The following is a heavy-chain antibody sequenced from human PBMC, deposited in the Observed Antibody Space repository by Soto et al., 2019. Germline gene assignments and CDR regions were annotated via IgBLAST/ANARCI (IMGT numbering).Heavy chain of an antibody. Sequence: ESGGGVVQPGRSLRLSCAASGFTFSSYGMHWVRQAPGKGLEWVAVIWYDGSNKYYADSVKGRFTISRDNSKNTLYLQMNSLRAEDTAVYYCARAYKYSSSLIDYWGQGTLVTVSS. D-gene: IGHD6-6*01. CDR2: IWYDGSNK. V-gene: IGHV3-33*01. J-gene: IGHJ4*02. CDR1: GFTFSSYG. CDR3: ARAYKYSSSLIDY.